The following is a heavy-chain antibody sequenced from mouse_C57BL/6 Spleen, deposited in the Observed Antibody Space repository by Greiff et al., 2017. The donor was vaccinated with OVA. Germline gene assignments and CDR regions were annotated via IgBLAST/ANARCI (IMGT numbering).Heavy chain of an antibody. D-gene: IGHD3-2*02. Sequence: LQESGAELVRPGASVTLSCKASGYTFTDYEMHWVKQTPVHGLEWIGAIDTETGGTAYNQKFKGKAILTADKSSSTAYMERRSLTSEDSAVYYCRGAQATYFDYWGQGTTLTVSS. V-gene: IGHV1-15*01. CDR1: GYTFTDYE. J-gene: IGHJ2*01. CDR2: IDTETGGT. CDR3: RGAQATYFDY.